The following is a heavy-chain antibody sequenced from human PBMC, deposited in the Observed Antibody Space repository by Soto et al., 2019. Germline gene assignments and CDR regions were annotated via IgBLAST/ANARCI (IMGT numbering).Heavy chain of an antibody. V-gene: IGHV1-18*01. CDR1: GYTLTSYG. CDR3: AFTRYYYGMDV. CDR2: ISAYNGNT. D-gene: IGHD2-15*01. J-gene: IGHJ6*02. Sequence: GGSVEVSCKASGYTLTSYGISWVRQAPGQGLEWMGWISAYNGNTNYAQKFQGRVTMTRNTSISTAYMELSSLRSEDTAVYYCAFTRYYYGMDVWGQGTTVTVSS.